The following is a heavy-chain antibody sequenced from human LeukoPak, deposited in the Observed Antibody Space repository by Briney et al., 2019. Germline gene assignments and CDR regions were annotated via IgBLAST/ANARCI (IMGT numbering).Heavy chain of an antibody. J-gene: IGHJ4*02. CDR2: IYYSGST. CDR3: ARGRYSSSSDYYFDY. D-gene: IGHD6-6*01. V-gene: IGHV4-31*03. Sequence: SETLSLTCTASGGSISSGGYYWSWIRQHPGKGLEWIGYIYYSGSTYYNPSLKSRVTISVDTSKNQFSLKLSSVTAADTAVYYCARGRYSSSSDYYFDYWGQGTLVTVSS. CDR1: GGSISSGGYY.